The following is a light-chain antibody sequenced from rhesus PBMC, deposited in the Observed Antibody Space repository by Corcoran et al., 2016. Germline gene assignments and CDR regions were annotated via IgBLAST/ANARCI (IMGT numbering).Light chain of an antibody. J-gene: IGKJ3*01. Sequence: DIQMTQSPSSLSASVGDKVTITCRASQGISSWLAWYHQKPGIAPKLLIYAASTLQTGVPSRFSGSGSGTDYTLTISSLQPEDFATYYCQQGYNSPFTFGPGTKLDIK. CDR2: AAS. V-gene: IGKV1-18*01. CDR1: QGISSW. CDR3: QQGYNSPFT.